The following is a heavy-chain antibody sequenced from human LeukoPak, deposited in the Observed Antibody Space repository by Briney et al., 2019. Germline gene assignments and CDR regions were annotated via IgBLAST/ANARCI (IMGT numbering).Heavy chain of an antibody. V-gene: IGHV5-51*01. J-gene: IGHJ4*02. CDR3: ARLGIDAEMATTTGPFDY. CDR2: IYPGDSDT. Sequence: GQSLTISCKGSGYSFTSYWIGWVREMPGKGLEWMGIIYPGDSDTSYSPSFQGQVIISADKSISTAYLQWSSLKASDTAMYYCARLGIDAEMATTTGPFDYWGQGTLVTVAS. D-gene: IGHD5-24*01. CDR1: GYSFTSYW.